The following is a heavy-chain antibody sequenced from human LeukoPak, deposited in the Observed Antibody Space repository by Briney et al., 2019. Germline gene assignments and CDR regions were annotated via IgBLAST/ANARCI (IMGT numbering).Heavy chain of an antibody. CDR1: GGSISSYY. Sequence: SETLSLTCTVSGGSISSYYWSWIRQPPGKGLEWIGYIYYSGSTNYNPSLKSRVTISVDTSKNQFSLKLSSVTAADTAVYYCARALRARITGTTASVYGMDVWGQGPRSPSP. V-gene: IGHV4-59*01. J-gene: IGHJ6*02. CDR2: IYYSGST. D-gene: IGHD1-20*01. CDR3: ARALRARITGTTASVYGMDV.